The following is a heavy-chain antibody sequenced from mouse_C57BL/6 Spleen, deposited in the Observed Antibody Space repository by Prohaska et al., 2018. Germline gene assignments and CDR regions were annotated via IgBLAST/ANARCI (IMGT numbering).Heavy chain of an antibody. J-gene: IGHJ1*03. D-gene: IGHD2-5*01. CDR1: GFTFSGFW. V-gene: IGHV11-2*01. CDR3: MRYSKYWYNEV. Sequence: EVQLLETGGGLVQPGGSRGLSCEGSGFTFSGFWLSWVRQTPGKTLEWIGDINSDVSARNYAPSIKDRFTIFKDNDKSTLYLQMINVRSDDTAEYFCMRYSKYWYNEVLGTR. CDR2: INSDVSAR.